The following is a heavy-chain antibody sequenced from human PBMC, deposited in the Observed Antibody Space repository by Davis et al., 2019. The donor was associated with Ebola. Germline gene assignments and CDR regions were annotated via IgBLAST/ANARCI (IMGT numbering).Heavy chain of an antibody. CDR1: GFTFSSYS. CDR3: AKDMGVSIYYDSGTFGVAWGMNV. J-gene: IGHJ6*04. CDR2: ISSSSSYI. V-gene: IGHV3-21*04. Sequence: GGSLRLSCAASGFTFSSYSMNWVRQAPGKGLEWVSSISSSSSYIYYADSVKGRFTISRDNAKNSLYLQMNSLRAEDTAVYYCAKDMGVSIYYDSGTFGVAWGMNVWGEGTTVTVSS. D-gene: IGHD3-22*01.